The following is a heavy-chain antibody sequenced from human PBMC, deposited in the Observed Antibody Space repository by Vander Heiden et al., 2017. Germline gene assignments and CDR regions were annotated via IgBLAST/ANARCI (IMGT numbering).Heavy chain of an antibody. V-gene: IGHV4-59*01. CDR3: ARACCRIGPLFDY. D-gene: IGHD2-21*01. J-gene: IGHJ4*01. Sequence: QLQLQESGPGLVKPSETLSLTCTVSGGSISSYYWSWIRQPPGKGLEWIGYIYYSGSTNYNPALKSRVTISVDTSKNQFSLKLSSVTAADTAVYYCARACCRIGPLFDYWGHGTLVTVSS. CDR2: IYYSGST. CDR1: GGSISSYY.